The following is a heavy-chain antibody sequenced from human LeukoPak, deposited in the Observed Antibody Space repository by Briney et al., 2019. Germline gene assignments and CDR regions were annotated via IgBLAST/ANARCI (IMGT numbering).Heavy chain of an antibody. D-gene: IGHD2-2*01. J-gene: IGHJ4*02. CDR1: GYSFNNYN. CDR3: ARMSSSRLPGY. Sequence: GASVKVSCKASGYSFNNYNIHWVRQATGQGLEWVGWISPNTGETGYAQKFRGSVTMTRDTSISTAYMELSSLRAEDTAIYYCARMSSSRLPGYWGQGALVTVSS. V-gene: IGHV1-8*01. CDR2: ISPNTGET.